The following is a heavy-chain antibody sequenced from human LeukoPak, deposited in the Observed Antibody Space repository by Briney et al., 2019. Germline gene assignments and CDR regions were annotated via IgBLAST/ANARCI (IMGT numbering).Heavy chain of an antibody. CDR2: INPSGGST. CDR3: ARESNYGDYVTDAFDI. J-gene: IGHJ3*02. Sequence: ASVKVSCKASGYTFTGYYMHWVRQAPGQGLEWMGWINPSGGSTSYAQKFQGRVTMTRDMSTSTVYMELSSLRSEDTAVYYCARESNYGDYVTDAFDIWGQGTMVTVSS. D-gene: IGHD4-17*01. CDR1: GYTFTGYY. V-gene: IGHV1-46*01.